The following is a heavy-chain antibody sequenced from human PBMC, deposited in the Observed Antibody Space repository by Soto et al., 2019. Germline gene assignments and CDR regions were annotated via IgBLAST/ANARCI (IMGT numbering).Heavy chain of an antibody. J-gene: IGHJ4*02. CDR2: ISGSGGST. D-gene: IGHD6-13*01. CDR3: AKDQGSSWYEIDY. V-gene: IGHV3-23*01. CDR1: GFTFSNYA. Sequence: GGSLRLSCAASGFTFSNYAVTWVRQAPGKGLEWVSTISGSGGSTYYADSVKGRFTISRDNSKNTLYLQMNSLRAEDTAVYYCAKDQGSSWYEIDYWGPGTLVTVSS.